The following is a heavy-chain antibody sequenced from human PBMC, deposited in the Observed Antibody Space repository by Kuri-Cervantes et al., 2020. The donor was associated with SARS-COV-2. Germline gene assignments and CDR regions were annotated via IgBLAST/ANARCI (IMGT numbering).Heavy chain of an antibody. CDR3: AKIVVVTARSPDY. J-gene: IGHJ4*02. CDR2: ISDSGGST. CDR1: GFTFSSYA. Sequence: GESLKISCAASGFTFSSYAMSWVRQAPGKGLEWVSAISDSGGSTYYADSVKGRFTISRDSSKNTLYLQMNSLRAEDTAVYYCAKIVVVTARSPDYWGQGTLVTVS. V-gene: IGHV3-23*01. D-gene: IGHD2-21*02.